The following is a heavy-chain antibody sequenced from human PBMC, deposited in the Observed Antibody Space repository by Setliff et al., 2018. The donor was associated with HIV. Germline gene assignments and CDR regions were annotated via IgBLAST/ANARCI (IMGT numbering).Heavy chain of an antibody. V-gene: IGHV1-3*01. CDR1: GYTFTNNF. J-gene: IGHJ6*03. CDR2: INAGNGNT. Sequence: ASVKVSCKASGYTFTNNFIHWVRQAPGQRLEWMGWINAGNGNTKYSQKFQGRVTITRDTSATTAYMELSSLRSEDTAVYYCARGGKITMVRGVMFYMDVWGKGTTVTVSS. D-gene: IGHD3-10*01. CDR3: ARGGKITMVRGVMFYMDV.